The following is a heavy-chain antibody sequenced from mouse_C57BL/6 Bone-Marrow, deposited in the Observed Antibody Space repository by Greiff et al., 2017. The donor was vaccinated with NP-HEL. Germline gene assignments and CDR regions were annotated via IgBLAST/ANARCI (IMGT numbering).Heavy chain of an antibody. D-gene: IGHD3-3*01. CDR3: ARRGRADY. CDR2: INPNNGGT. Sequence: VQLQQSGPELVKPGASVKISCKASGYTFTDYYMNWVKQSHGKSLEWIGDINPNNGGTSYNQKFKGKATLTVDKSSSTAYMELRSLTSEDSAVYYCARRGRADYWGQGTTLTVSS. CDR1: GYTFTDYY. J-gene: IGHJ2*01. V-gene: IGHV1-26*01.